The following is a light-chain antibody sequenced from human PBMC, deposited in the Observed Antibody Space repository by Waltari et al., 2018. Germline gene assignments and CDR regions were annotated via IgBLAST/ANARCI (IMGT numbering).Light chain of an antibody. CDR3: QCYDSSQGTATLRL. CDR2: DTR. V-gene: IGLV1-40*01. Sequence: QSVLTQPPSLSGAPGQTVTISCLGSTYNIGANYGVHGYQQIPGKSPRLLIQDTRNRPSGVPERFSGSRSGTAAYLAISGLQPEDEADYYCQCYDSSQGTATLRLFGGGTKVTVL. CDR1: TYNIGANYG. J-gene: IGLJ3*02.